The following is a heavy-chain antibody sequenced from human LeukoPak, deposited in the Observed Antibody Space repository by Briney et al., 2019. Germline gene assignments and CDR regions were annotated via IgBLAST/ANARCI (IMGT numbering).Heavy chain of an antibody. D-gene: IGHD3-10*01. CDR1: GGSISSYY. J-gene: IGHJ3*02. Sequence: ASETLSLTCTVSGGSISSYYWSWIRQPPGKGLEWIGYIYYSGSTNYNPSLKSRVTISVDTSKNQFSLKLSSVTAADTAVYYCARSMVRARWAFDIWGQGTMVTVSS. CDR2: IYYSGST. V-gene: IGHV4-59*01. CDR3: ARSMVRARWAFDI.